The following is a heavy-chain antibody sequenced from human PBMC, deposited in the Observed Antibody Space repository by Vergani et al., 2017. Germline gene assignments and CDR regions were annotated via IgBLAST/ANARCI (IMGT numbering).Heavy chain of an antibody. CDR3: AKLPSGRIVGPLYYFDS. Sequence: QVQLVESGGGVVQPGTSLRLSCVVSGFALNRHAMYWVRQAPGKGLEWVVGISFDGTNEYYPDSVKGRFTIFRDNSKNTLYLQMNSLRAEDTAVYYCAKLPSGRIVGPLYYFDSWGQGTLVTVSS. J-gene: IGHJ4*02. V-gene: IGHV3-30*18. CDR2: ISFDGTNE. CDR1: GFALNRHA. D-gene: IGHD1-26*01.